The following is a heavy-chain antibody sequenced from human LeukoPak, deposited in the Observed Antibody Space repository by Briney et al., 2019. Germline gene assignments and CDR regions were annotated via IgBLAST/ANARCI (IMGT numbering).Heavy chain of an antibody. CDR3: RAGAYSHPYDY. V-gene: IGHV3-23*01. J-gene: IGHJ4*02. CDR1: GFTFSNYA. Sequence: PGGSLRLSCAASGFTFSNYAMSWVRQAPGKGLEWVSAISGSASSTHYSDSVKGRFTISRDNSKNTLYLQMNSLRAEDTAVYARRAGAYSHPYDYWGQGTLVTVSS. CDR2: ISGSASST. D-gene: IGHD4/OR15-4a*01.